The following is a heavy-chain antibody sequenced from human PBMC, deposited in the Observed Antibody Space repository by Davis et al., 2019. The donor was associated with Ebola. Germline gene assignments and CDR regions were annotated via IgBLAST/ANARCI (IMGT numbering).Heavy chain of an antibody. J-gene: IGHJ6*02. V-gene: IGHV3-74*01. Sequence: HTGGSLRLSCAASGFTFSSYWMHWVRQAPGKGLAWVSRINSDGSSTSYADSVKGRFTISRDNAKNTLYLQMNSLRAEDTAVYYCARGYCTGGVCYVHYYYGMDVWGQGTTVTVSS. CDR3: ARGYCTGGVCYVHYYYGMDV. D-gene: IGHD2-8*02. CDR1: GFTFSSYW. CDR2: INSDGSST.